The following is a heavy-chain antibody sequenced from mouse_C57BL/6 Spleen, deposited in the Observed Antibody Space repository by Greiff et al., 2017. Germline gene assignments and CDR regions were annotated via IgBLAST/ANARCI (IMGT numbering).Heavy chain of an antibody. CDR2: IDPSDSYN. V-gene: IGHV1-50*01. CDR1: GYTFTSYW. D-gene: IGHD2-2*01. Sequence: VKLQQPGAELVKPGASVKLSCKASGYTFTSYWMQWVKQRPGQGLEWIGEIDPSDSYNNYNQKFKGKATLTVDTSSSTAYMQLSSLTSEDSAVYYCARSDMVTTGAMDYWGQGTSVTVSS. CDR3: ARSDMVTTGAMDY. J-gene: IGHJ4*01.